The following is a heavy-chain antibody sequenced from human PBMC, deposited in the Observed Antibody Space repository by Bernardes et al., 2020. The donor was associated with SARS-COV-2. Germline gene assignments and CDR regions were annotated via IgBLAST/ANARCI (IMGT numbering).Heavy chain of an antibody. CDR1: GFTFSNYG. CDR2: IWHDGNKK. Sequence: GGSLRLSCATSGFTFSNYGMHWVRQAPGKGLEWVAVIWHDGNKKYYADSVKGRFTISRDNSKDMLYLQMNNLRVEDTAVYYCANYYDANYHPHGVDVWGQGTTVTVS. D-gene: IGHD3-22*01. V-gene: IGHV3-33*03. CDR3: ANYYDANYHPHGVDV. J-gene: IGHJ6*02.